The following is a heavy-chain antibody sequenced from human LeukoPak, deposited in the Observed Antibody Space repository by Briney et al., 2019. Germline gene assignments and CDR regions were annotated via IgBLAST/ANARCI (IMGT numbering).Heavy chain of an antibody. CDR3: ASCAAAAAIELVNWFDP. CDR2: INHSGST. Sequence: SETLSLTCAVYGGSFSGYYWSWIRQPPGKGLEWIGEINHSGSTNYNPSLKSRVTISVDTSRNQFSLKLSSVTAADTAVYYCASCAAAAAIELVNWFDPWGQGTLVTVSS. J-gene: IGHJ5*02. V-gene: IGHV4-34*01. D-gene: IGHD2-2*01. CDR1: GGSFSGYY.